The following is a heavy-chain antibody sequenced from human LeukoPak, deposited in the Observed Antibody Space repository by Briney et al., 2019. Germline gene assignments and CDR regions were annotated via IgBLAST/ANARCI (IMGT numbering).Heavy chain of an antibody. CDR3: AQLIQSY. CDR1: GYSVTSSYY. J-gene: IGHJ4*02. CDR2: IYHSGST. D-gene: IGHD5-18*01. V-gene: IGHV4-38-2*01. Sequence: KPSETLSLTCAVSGYSVTSSYYWDWIRQPPGKGLEWIGSIYHSGSTYYNPSLKSRVTISVDTSKNQFSLKLSSVTAADTAVYYCAQLIQSYWGQGTLVTVSS.